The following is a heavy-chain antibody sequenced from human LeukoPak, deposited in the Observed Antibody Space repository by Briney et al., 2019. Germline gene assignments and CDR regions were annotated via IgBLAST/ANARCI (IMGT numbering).Heavy chain of an antibody. J-gene: IGHJ4*02. Sequence: SETLSLTCTVSGGSISSYYWSWIRQPPGKGLEWIGYIYYSGSTNYNPSLKSRVTISVDTSKNQFSLKLSSVTAADTAVYYCARDRKAGVFDYWGQGTLVTVS. D-gene: IGHD3-3*01. CDR3: ARDRKAGVFDY. V-gene: IGHV4-59*01. CDR1: GGSISSYY. CDR2: IYYSGST.